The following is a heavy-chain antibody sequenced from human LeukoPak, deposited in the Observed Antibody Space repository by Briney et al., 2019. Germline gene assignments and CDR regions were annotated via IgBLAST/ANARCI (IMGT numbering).Heavy chain of an antibody. J-gene: IGHJ5*02. D-gene: IGHD2/OR15-2a*01. CDR2: IRSQADSYAT. CDR1: GFSFSGSA. Sequence: PGGSLRLSCAASGFSFSGSAIHWVRQTSGKGLEWISRIRSQADSYATAYSVSVKGRFSISRDDSKDTAYLQMDSLRAEDTAVYYCTAHLLYCNTTDCAPRGFDPWGQGTLVTVSS. V-gene: IGHV3-73*01. CDR3: TAHLLYCNTTDCAPRGFDP.